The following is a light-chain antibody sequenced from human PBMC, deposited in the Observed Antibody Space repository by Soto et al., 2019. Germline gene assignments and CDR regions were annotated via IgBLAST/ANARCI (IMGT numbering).Light chain of an antibody. CDR1: QSVRRN. V-gene: IGKV3-15*01. J-gene: IGKJ1*01. CDR3: QQYNNWPRT. CDR2: GAS. Sequence: EIVMTQSPATLYVSPGERATLSCRASQSVRRNLAWYQQKPGQAPRLLIYGASTRATGIPARFSGSGSGTEFTLTISSLQSEDFAVYYCQQYNNWPRTFGQGTKVEIK.